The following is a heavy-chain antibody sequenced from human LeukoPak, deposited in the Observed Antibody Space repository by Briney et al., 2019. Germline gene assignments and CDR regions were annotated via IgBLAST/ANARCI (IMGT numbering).Heavy chain of an antibody. D-gene: IGHD2-2*01. CDR2: IIPIFGTA. CDR1: GGTFSSYA. CDR3: ARCCSSTSSVTADYYYYYMDV. Sequence: SVKVSFKASGGTFSSYAISWVRQAPGQGLEWMGGIIPIFGTANYAQKFQGRVMITTDESTSTAYMELSSLRSEDTAVYYCARCCSSTSSVTADYYYYYMDVWGKGTTVTVSS. V-gene: IGHV1-69*05. J-gene: IGHJ6*03.